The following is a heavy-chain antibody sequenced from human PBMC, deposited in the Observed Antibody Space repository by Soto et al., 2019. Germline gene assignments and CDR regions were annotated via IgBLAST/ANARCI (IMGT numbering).Heavy chain of an antibody. CDR1: GGSISSSNW. CDR2: IYHSGST. J-gene: IGHJ3*02. Sequence: PSETLSFTCAVSGGSISSSNWWSWVRQPPGKGLEWIGEIYHSGSTNYNPSLKSRVTISVDKSKNQFSLKLSSVTAADTAVYYCARGYCSGTSCYNGFDIWGQGTMVTVSS. D-gene: IGHD2-2*02. CDR3: ARGYCSGTSCYNGFDI. V-gene: IGHV4-4*02.